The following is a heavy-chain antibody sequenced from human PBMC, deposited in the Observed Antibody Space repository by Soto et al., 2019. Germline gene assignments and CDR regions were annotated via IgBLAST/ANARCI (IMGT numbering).Heavy chain of an antibody. CDR3: ARAHKLGNWFDP. CDR2: ISRSSSYI. J-gene: IGHJ5*02. V-gene: IGHV3-21*01. CDR1: GFTFSSYS. Sequence: PGGSLRLSCAASGFTFSSYSMNWVRQAPGKGLEWVSSISRSSSYIYYADSVKGRFTISRDNAKNSLYLQMNSLRAEDTAVYYCARAHKLGNWFDPWGQGTLVTVSS. D-gene: IGHD1-26*01.